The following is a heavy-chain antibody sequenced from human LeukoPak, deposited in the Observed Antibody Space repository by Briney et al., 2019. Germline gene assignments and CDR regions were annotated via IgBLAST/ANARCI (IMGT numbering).Heavy chain of an antibody. CDR1: GFTVSSNY. CDR3: AREPYSSLIEDAFDI. CDR2: IYSGGST. Sequence: GGSLRLSCAASGFTVSSNYMSWVRQAPGKGLEWVSVIYSGGSTYYADSVKGRFTISRDNSKNTLYLQMNSLRAEDTAVYYCAREPYSSLIEDAFDIWGQGTMVTVSS. J-gene: IGHJ3*02. V-gene: IGHV3-53*01. D-gene: IGHD6-13*01.